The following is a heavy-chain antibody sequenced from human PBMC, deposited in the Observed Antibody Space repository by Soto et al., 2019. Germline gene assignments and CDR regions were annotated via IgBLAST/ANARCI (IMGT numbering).Heavy chain of an antibody. D-gene: IGHD3-10*01. CDR2: INDSGDI. J-gene: IGHJ6*03. Sequence: QVQLQQWGAGLLKPSETLSLTCAVYGGSFSGYQWSWIRQTPGKGLEWIGGINDSGDINYNPSLKSRVTILVDSPKKQISLRLSSVAAADTAVYYCARGVILWFGELSRRGGYYYYMGVWGKGTTVTVSS. V-gene: IGHV4-34*01. CDR3: ARGVILWFGELSRRGGYYYYMGV. CDR1: GGSFSGYQ.